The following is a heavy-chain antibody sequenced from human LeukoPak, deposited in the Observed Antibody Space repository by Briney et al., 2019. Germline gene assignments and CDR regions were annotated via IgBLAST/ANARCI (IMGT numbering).Heavy chain of an antibody. V-gene: IGHV3-53*04. CDR2: IYSGVGT. Sequence: GGSLRLSCAASGFTVSSNYMSWVRQAPGKGLEWVSVIYSGVGTYYADSVKGRFTISRHNSKNTLYLQMNSLRAEDTAVYYCARDILTTPPRYGMDVWDQGTTVTVSS. CDR3: ARDILTTPPRYGMDV. J-gene: IGHJ6*02. D-gene: IGHD4-11*01. CDR1: GFTVSSNY.